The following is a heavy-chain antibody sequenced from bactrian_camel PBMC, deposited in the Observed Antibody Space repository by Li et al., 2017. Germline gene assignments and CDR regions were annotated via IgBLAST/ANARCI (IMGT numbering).Heavy chain of an antibody. CDR1: GDIYDSYC. Sequence: HVQLVESGGGSVQAGGSLRLSCAYSGDIYDSYCMAWFRQTPGKEREGVAVIEGADGTTTYADSVKGRFTASQDLDENTVYLQMNSLKPEDTAKYYCAPKGARERACWAYWGRGTQVTVS. V-gene: IGHV3S63*01. CDR3: APKGARERACWAY. J-gene: IGHJ4*01. CDR2: IEGADGTT. D-gene: IGHD1*01.